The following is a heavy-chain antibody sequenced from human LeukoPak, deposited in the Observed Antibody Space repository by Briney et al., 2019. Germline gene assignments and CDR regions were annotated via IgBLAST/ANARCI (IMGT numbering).Heavy chain of an antibody. D-gene: IGHD6-13*01. V-gene: IGHV1-2*02. Sequence: ASVKVSCKASGYTFTGYYLHWVRQAPGQGLEWMGWMDGNSDDTNSAQKVQGRVTMTRDTSINTAHKELSRLKSDPTAVYYCARRTGSSWYRSWLDPWGQGTVVTVSS. CDR3: ARRTGSSWYRSWLDP. CDR2: MDGNSDDT. J-gene: IGHJ5*02. CDR1: GYTFTGYY.